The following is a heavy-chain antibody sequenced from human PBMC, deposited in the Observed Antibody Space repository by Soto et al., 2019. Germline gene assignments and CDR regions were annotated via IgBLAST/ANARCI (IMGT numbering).Heavy chain of an antibody. V-gene: IGHV4-30-2*01. CDR3: ARVFADDYYDSSGYYYFDY. Sequence: PSETLSLTCAVSGGSISSGGYSWSWIRQPPGKGLEWIGYIYHSGSTYYNPSLKSRVTISVDRSKNQFSLKLSSVTAADTAVYYCARVFADDYYDSSGYYYFDYWGQGTLVTVSS. J-gene: IGHJ4*02. CDR2: IYHSGST. CDR1: GGSISSGGYS. D-gene: IGHD3-22*01.